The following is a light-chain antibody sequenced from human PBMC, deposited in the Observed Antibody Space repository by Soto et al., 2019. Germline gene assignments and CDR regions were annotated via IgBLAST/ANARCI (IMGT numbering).Light chain of an antibody. CDR3: QQYGSAPWT. V-gene: IGKV1-5*03. CDR1: QTISSW. CDR2: KAS. Sequence: DIQMTQSPSSLSASVGDIVTITCRASQTISSWLAWYQQKPGKAPKILIYKASNLESGLPSRFTGSGSGTDFTLTISRLEPEDFAVYYCQQYGSAPWTFGQGTKVDIK. J-gene: IGKJ1*01.